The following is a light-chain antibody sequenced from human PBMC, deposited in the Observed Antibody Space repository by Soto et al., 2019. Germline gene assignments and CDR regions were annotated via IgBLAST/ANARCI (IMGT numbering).Light chain of an antibody. CDR3: QQYNTWLWT. Sequence: EVVMTQSPATLSVSPGERATLSCRASQSVNANLAWYQQKPGQAPRLLIHGASNRATGIPARFSGSGFGTEFLLPISRLQSEVFAVYYCQQYNTWLWTFGQGPKVAI. CDR2: GAS. J-gene: IGKJ1*01. V-gene: IGKV3-15*01. CDR1: QSVNAN.